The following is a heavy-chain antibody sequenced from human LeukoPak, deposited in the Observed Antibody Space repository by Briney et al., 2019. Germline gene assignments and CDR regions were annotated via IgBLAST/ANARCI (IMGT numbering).Heavy chain of an antibody. J-gene: IGHJ6*02. V-gene: IGHV3-53*01. D-gene: IGHD3-22*01. Sequence: PGGSLRLSCAASGVTVSSNYMTWVRQAPGKGLEWVSVIYTGGSTYYADSVKGRFTISRDNSKNTLYLQMNSLRADDTAVYYCARGAVGSSGLGMDVWGQGTTVTVSS. CDR1: GVTVSSNY. CDR2: IYTGGST. CDR3: ARGAVGSSGLGMDV.